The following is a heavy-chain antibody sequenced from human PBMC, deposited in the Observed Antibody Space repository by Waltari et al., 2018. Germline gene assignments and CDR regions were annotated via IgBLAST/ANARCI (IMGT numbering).Heavy chain of an antibody. Sequence: QVQLQESGPGLVTPSETLSLTCTVSGDSISDYYWNWIRQPAGKGLEWIGRFYVSGSAKYNTSLTKLGHMLIAQSPQQVLRKLSSVPAADTAVYYCARIGGHFSFDSWGRGGLVTVSS. CDR3: ARIGGHFSFDS. CDR1: GDSISDYY. V-gene: IGHV4-4*07. D-gene: IGHD3-16*01. J-gene: IGHJ4*02. CDR2: FYVSGSA.